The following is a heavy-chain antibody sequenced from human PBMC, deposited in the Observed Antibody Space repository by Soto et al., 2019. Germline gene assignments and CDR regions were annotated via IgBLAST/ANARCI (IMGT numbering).Heavy chain of an antibody. Sequence: ASVKVSCKVSGYTLTELSMHWVRQAPGKGLEWMGGFDPEDGETIYAQKFQGRVTMTEDTSTDTAYMELSSLRSEDTAVYYCATVPLAAAGPFFDYWGQGNLVTVS. D-gene: IGHD6-13*01. J-gene: IGHJ4*02. V-gene: IGHV1-24*01. CDR1: GYTLTELS. CDR3: ATVPLAAAGPFFDY. CDR2: FDPEDGET.